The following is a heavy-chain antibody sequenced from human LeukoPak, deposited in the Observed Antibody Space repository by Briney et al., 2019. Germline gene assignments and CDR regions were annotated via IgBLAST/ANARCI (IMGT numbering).Heavy chain of an antibody. J-gene: IGHJ1*01. CDR3: TSPRADSGATYFRH. Sequence: GGSLKLSSAASGFTFSGSTMHWVRQASGKGLEWIGRIRSKANSYATAYAASVKGRFTISRDDAKNTAYLQMDSLKTEDTAVYYCTSPRADSGATYFRHWGQGTLVTVSS. V-gene: IGHV3-73*01. CDR1: GFTFSGST. CDR2: IRSKANSYAT. D-gene: IGHD6-19*01.